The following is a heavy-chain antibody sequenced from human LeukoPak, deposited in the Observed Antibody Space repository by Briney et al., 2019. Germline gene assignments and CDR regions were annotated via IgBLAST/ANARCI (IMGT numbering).Heavy chain of an antibody. CDR2: INYSGST. D-gene: IGHD6-19*01. CDR3: ARPSSGWWADAFDF. V-gene: IGHV4-39*01. CDR1: GRSISSSSYY. Sequence: SETLSLTCTVSGRSISSSSYYWGWIRRPPGEVHEWIGRINYSGSTYYNPSLKSRVNLSVDTYENQFSLQLRSVTGTDNAVHHCARPSSGWWADAFDFWGRGTLPTV. J-gene: IGHJ3*01.